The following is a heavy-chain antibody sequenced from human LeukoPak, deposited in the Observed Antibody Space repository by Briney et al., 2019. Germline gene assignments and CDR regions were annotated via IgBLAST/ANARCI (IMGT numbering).Heavy chain of an antibody. J-gene: IGHJ6*03. CDR2: IKQDGSEK. V-gene: IGHV3-7*01. CDR1: GFTFTSYW. Sequence: SGGSLRLSCAASGFTFTSYWMSWVRQAARRWLEGVAKIKQDGSEKYYVDSVKGRFTISRDNAKNSLYLQMNSLRAEDTAVYYCARVVFGVVIYYYYYMDVWGKGTTVTVSS. CDR3: ARVVFGVVIYYYYYMDV. D-gene: IGHD3-3*01.